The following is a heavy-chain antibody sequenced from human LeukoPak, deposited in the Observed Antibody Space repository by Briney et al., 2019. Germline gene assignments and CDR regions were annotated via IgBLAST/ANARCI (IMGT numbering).Heavy chain of an antibody. CDR1: GDSNTGYY. CDR2: TYYRSKWYN. J-gene: IGHJ3*02. V-gene: IGHV6-1*01. Sequence: SETLSLTCTVSGDSNTGYYWNWIRQSPSRGLEWLGRTYYRSKWYNDYAVSVKSRITINPDTSKNQFSLQLNSVTPEDTAVYYCAKGWLRDAFDIWGQGTMVTVSS. CDR3: AKGWLRDAFDI. D-gene: IGHD5-18*01.